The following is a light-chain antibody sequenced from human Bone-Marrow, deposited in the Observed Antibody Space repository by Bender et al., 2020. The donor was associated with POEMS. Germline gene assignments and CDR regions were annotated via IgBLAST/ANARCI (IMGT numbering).Light chain of an antibody. V-gene: IGLV2-14*02. J-gene: IGLJ3*02. CDR3: AVWDDSLNGWV. CDR2: EVN. Sequence: QSALTQPASVSGSPGQSITISCTGSSSDVGTYNLVSWYQQSPGKAPKFIIYEVNRRPSEVPDRFSGSRSGTSASLAISGLQSEDEADYYCAVWDDSLNGWVFGGGTKLTVL. CDR1: SSDVGTYNL.